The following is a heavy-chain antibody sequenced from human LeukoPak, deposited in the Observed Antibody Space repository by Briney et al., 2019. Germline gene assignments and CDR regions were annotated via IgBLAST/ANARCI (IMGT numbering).Heavy chain of an antibody. D-gene: IGHD2-2*02. J-gene: IGHJ4*02. CDR1: GDSVSSNSAA. CDR2: TYYRSKWYN. V-gene: IGHV6-1*01. Sequence: SQTLSLTCAISGDSVSSNSAAWNWIRQSPSRGLEWLGGTYYRSKWYNDYAVSVKSRITINPDTSKNQFSLQLNSVTPEDTAVYYCARQGYCSSTSCYTGSFDYWGQGTLVTVSS. CDR3: ARQGYCSSTSCYTGSFDY.